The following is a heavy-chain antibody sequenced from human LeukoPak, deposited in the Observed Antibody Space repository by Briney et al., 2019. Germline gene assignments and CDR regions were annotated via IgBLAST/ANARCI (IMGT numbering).Heavy chain of an antibody. V-gene: IGHV4-34*01. J-gene: IGHJ4*02. CDR2: INHSGST. CDR1: GGSFSGYY. D-gene: IGHD6-13*01. Sequence: SETLSLTCAVYGGSFSGYYWSWIRQPPGKGLEWIGEINHSGSTNYNPSLKSRVTISVDTSKNQFSLKLSSVTAADTAVYYCASGSIAGPLYYFDYWGQGTLVTVSS. CDR3: ASGSIAGPLYYFDY.